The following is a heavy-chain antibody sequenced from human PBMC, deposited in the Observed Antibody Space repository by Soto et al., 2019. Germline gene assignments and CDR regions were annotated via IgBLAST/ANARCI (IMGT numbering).Heavy chain of an antibody. CDR2: ISYDGSNK. CDR3: AEGPTGRIEADGTPGGY. D-gene: IGHD6-13*01. CDR1: GFTFSSYG. V-gene: IGHV3-30*18. Sequence: QVQLVESGGGVVQPGRSLRLSCAASGFTFSSYGMHWVRQAPGKGLEWVAVISYDGSNKYYADSVKGRFTISRDNSKNTLYLQMNSLRAEDTAVYYCAEGPTGRIEADGTPGGYWGQGTLVTVS. J-gene: IGHJ4*02.